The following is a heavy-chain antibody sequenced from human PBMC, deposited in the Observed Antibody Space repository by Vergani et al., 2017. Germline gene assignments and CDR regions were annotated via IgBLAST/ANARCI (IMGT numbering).Heavy chain of an antibody. Sequence: QVQLVESGGGLVKPGGSLRLSCAASGFTFSDYYMTWIRQAPGKGLEWVSYITSSSTYTKYADSVKGRFTISRDDAKNSLYLQMNSLRAEDTAVYYCARTPPVANWXFNLWGRGTLVTVSS. D-gene: IGHD5-12*01. CDR1: GFTFSDYY. CDR2: ITSSSTYT. J-gene: IGHJ2*01. V-gene: IGHV3-11*06. CDR3: ARTPPVANWXFNL.